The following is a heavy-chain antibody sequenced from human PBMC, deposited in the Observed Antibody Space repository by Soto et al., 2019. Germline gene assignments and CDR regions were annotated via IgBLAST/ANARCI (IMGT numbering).Heavy chain of an antibody. J-gene: IGHJ6*02. D-gene: IGHD2-21*02. CDR2: MYDSGST. CDR1: GGSISSGAYY. Sequence: QVHLQESGPGLVKPSQALSLTCTVSGGSISSGAYYWSWIRQPPGKGLEWIGYMYDSGSTYYTPSLKTLLTVSVNTSKNQFSLTLRSVTAADTAVYYCARARGDDFWDERDVWGQGTTVTVTS. V-gene: IGHV4-30-4*01. CDR3: ARARGDDFWDERDV.